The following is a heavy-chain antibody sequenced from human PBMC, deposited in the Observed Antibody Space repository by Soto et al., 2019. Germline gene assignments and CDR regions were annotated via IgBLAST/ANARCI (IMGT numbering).Heavy chain of an antibody. CDR2: IYYSGTT. Sequence: PSETLSLTCTVSGGTISSSSYYWGWIRQPPGKGLEWIGSIYYSGTTYYIPSLKSRVTISVHTSKNQFSLKLTSVTAADTAVYYCARTMIGGIADYWGQGTLVTVSS. D-gene: IGHD3-22*01. CDR1: GGTISSSSYY. J-gene: IGHJ4*02. V-gene: IGHV4-39*01. CDR3: ARTMIGGIADY.